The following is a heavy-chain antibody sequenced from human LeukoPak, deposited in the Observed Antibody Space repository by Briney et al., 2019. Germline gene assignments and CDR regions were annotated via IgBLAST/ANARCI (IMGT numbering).Heavy chain of an antibody. Sequence: AGRSLRLAWAPSGFTFVDYAMRCVRQAPGGCMGWVSCIMWNSGSIVYADSVKGRFTISRDNAKNSLYLQMNSLRAEDTALYYCAKVNRELGEAFDIWGQGTMVTVSS. CDR1: GFTFVDYA. V-gene: IGHV3-9*01. CDR2: IMWNSGSI. CDR3: AKVNRELGEAFDI. J-gene: IGHJ3*02. D-gene: IGHD1-7*01.